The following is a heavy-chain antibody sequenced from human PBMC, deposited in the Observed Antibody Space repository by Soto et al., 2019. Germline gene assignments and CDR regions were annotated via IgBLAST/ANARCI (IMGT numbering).Heavy chain of an antibody. Sequence: QVQLVESGGGVVQPGRSLRLSCAASGFTFSSYGMHWVRQAPGKGLEWVAVISYDGSNKYYADSVKGRFTISRDNSKNTLYLQMNSLRAEDTAVYYCAKPTRIELRYFDWLRGRSYYYGMDVWGQGTTVTVSS. J-gene: IGHJ6*02. V-gene: IGHV3-30*18. D-gene: IGHD3-9*01. CDR1: GFTFSSYG. CDR3: AKPTRIELRYFDWLRGRSYYYGMDV. CDR2: ISYDGSNK.